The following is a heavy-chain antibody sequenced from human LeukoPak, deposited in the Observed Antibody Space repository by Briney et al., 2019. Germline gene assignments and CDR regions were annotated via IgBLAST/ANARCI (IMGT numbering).Heavy chain of an antibody. CDR2: INPKSGGT. D-gene: IGHD3-22*01. Sequence: ASVKVSCKASGYTFTGYYMHWVRQAPGQGLEWMGWINPKSGGTNYAQKFQGRVTMTRDTSISTAYMELSRLRSDDTAVYYCARVSAYYYDSSGYYQGDYFDYWGQGTLVTVSS. CDR3: ARVSAYYYDSSGYYQGDYFDY. V-gene: IGHV1-2*02. CDR1: GYTFTGYY. J-gene: IGHJ4*02.